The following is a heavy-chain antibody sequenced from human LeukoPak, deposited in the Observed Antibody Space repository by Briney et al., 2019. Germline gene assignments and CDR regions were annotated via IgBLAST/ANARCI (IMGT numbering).Heavy chain of an antibody. J-gene: IGHJ4*02. D-gene: IGHD3-22*01. CDR1: GYTFTSYA. CDR3: ARSYYYDSSGYETGY. Sequence: ASVKVSCKASGYTFTSYAMHWVRQAPGQGLEWMGWINPNSGGTNYAQKFQGRVTMTRDTSISTAYMELSRLRSDDTAVYYCARSYYYDSSGYETGYWGQGTLVTVSS. V-gene: IGHV1-2*02. CDR2: INPNSGGT.